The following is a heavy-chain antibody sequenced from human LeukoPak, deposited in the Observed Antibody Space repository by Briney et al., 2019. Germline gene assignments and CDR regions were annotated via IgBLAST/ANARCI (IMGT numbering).Heavy chain of an antibody. J-gene: IGHJ4*02. CDR1: GYSFTSYC. D-gene: IGHD6-13*01. Sequence: GESLKISCKGSGYSFTSYCSGWVRQMPGKGLEWMGIIYPGDSDTRYSPSFQSQVTISADKSISTAYLQWSSLKASDTAMYYCARQIGSSCFDYWGQGTLVTVSS. V-gene: IGHV5-51*01. CDR3: ARQIGSSCFDY. CDR2: IYPGDSDT.